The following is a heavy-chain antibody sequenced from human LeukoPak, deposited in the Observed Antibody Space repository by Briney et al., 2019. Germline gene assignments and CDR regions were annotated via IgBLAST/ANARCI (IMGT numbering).Heavy chain of an antibody. Sequence: ASVKVSCKASGYTFSSYGITWVRQAPGQGLEWMGWISAYIGNTNYAQKLQGRVTMTTDTSTSTAYMELRSLRSDDTAVYYCASFTVIGIAVAGTLDYWGQGTLVTVSS. D-gene: IGHD6-19*01. CDR3: ASFTVIGIAVAGTLDY. V-gene: IGHV1-18*01. CDR1: GYTFSSYG. J-gene: IGHJ4*02. CDR2: ISAYIGNT.